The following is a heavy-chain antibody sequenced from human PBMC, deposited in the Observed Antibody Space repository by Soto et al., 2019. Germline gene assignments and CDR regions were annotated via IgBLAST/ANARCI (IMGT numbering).Heavy chain of an antibody. D-gene: IGHD3-9*01. CDR2: ISYDGNTK. V-gene: IGHV3-30-3*01. CDR3: ARPGSGYDVLTGRYFYYYHTVDV. Sequence: WGSLRLSCAASGLSFSTYAMHWVRQPPGKGLEWVAVISYDGNTKDYADSVKGRFSISRDNSKNTVYLQMSSLRTEDTAVYYCARPGSGYDVLTGRYFYYYHTVDVWGQGTTVTVSS. J-gene: IGHJ6*02. CDR1: GLSFSTYA.